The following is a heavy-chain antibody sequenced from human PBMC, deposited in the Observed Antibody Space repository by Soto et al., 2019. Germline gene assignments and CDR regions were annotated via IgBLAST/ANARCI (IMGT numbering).Heavy chain of an antibody. CDR1: GFTFSAFW. Sequence: EVQLVESGGGLVQPGESLRLSCAASGFTFSAFWMTWLRQAPGKGLEWVANIKRDGTVTHYGDSVEGRCTLSRDNAQNSLFRELNNLRPEDTAMYYCARDLSPPGDFFYDAFDVWGQGTFVTVSS. D-gene: IGHD2-21*02. V-gene: IGHV3-7*04. CDR2: IKRDGTVT. J-gene: IGHJ3*01. CDR3: ARDLSPPGDFFYDAFDV.